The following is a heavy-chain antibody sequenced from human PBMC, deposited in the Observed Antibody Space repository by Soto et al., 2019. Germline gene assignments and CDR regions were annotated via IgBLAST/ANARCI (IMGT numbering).Heavy chain of an antibody. V-gene: IGHV1-2*02. CDR3: ASDSPYSSSRYRDYYYGMDV. CDR2: INPNSGGT. CDR1: GYTFTGYY. J-gene: IGHJ6*02. D-gene: IGHD6-13*01. Sequence: GASVKVSCKASGYTFTGYYMHWVRQAPGQGLEWMGWINPNSGGTNYAQKFQGRVTMTRDTSIGTAYMELSRLRSDDTAVYYCASDSPYSSSRYRDYYYGMDVWGQGTTVTVS.